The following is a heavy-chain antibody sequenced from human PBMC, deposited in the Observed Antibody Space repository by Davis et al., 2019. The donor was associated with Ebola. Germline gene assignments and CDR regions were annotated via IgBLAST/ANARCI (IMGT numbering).Heavy chain of an antibody. D-gene: IGHD4/OR15-4a*01. CDR1: GFTFSSYG. J-gene: IGHJ6*02. CDR3: ARRLTITYTMDV. V-gene: IGHV3-33*01. CDR2: IWYDGSNK. Sequence: GESLKISCAASGFTFSSYGMHWVRQAPGKGLEWVAVIWYDGSNKYYADSVKGRFTISRDNSKNTLFLQMNSLRVDDTAVYYCARRLTITYTMDVWGQGATVTVSS.